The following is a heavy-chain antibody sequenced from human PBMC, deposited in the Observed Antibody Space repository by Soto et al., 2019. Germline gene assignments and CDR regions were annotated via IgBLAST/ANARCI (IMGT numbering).Heavy chain of an antibody. Sequence: SETLSLTCTVSGGSISSGDYYWSWIRQPPGKGLEWIGYIYYSGSTYYNPSLKSRVTISVDTSKNQFSLKLSSVTAADTAVYYCARCTQSQYDFWSGYSAGFDPWGQGTLVTV. J-gene: IGHJ5*02. D-gene: IGHD3-3*01. V-gene: IGHV4-30-4*01. CDR3: ARCTQSQYDFWSGYSAGFDP. CDR2: IYYSGST. CDR1: GGSISSGDYY.